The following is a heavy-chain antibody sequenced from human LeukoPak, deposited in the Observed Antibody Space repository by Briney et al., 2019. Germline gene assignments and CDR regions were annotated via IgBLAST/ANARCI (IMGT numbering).Heavy chain of an antibody. D-gene: IGHD4-17*01. Sequence: GGSLRLSCAASGFTFSTYAMRRVRQAPGKGLEWVSAISGSGGSTYYADSVKGRFTISRDNSKNTLYLQMNSLRAEDTAVYYCAKASVYGDYFHYFDYWGQGTLVTVSS. J-gene: IGHJ4*02. V-gene: IGHV3-23*01. CDR3: AKASVYGDYFHYFDY. CDR1: GFTFSTYA. CDR2: ISGSGGST.